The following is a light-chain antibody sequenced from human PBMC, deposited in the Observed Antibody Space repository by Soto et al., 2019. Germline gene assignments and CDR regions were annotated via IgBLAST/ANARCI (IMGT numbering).Light chain of an antibody. J-gene: IGKJ4*01. CDR3: QQLNNYPST. CDR2: AAS. Sequence: IQLTQSPSSLSASVGDRVTITCRASQDISSYLGWYQQKPGKASKLLIYAASTLQSGVPSRFSGSGSGTDFTLTINSLQPEDFATYFCQQLNNYPSTFGGGTKVEIK. CDR1: QDISSY. V-gene: IGKV1-9*01.